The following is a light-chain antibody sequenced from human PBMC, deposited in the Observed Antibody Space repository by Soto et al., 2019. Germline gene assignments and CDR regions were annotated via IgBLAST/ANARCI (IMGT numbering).Light chain of an antibody. J-gene: IGKJ4*01. CDR1: QSVASN. V-gene: IGKV3-15*01. Sequence: EIVMTQSPATLSVSPGERATLSCRASQSVASNLAWYQQRPGQAPRLLIYDASTRATGIPARFSGSGSGTEFTLASDSLQSEDFAVYYCQRYNNWPLTFGGGTK. CDR3: QRYNNWPLT. CDR2: DAS.